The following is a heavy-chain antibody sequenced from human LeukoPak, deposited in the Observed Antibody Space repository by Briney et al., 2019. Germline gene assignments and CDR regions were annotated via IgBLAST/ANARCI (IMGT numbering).Heavy chain of an antibody. D-gene: IGHD1-26*01. CDR3: ARDLSRGKSHAFDI. V-gene: IGHV3-21*01. CDR2: ISSGSSYI. Sequence: GGSLRLSGAASGFTFSDYSINWVRQAPGKGLEWVSFISSGSSYIYYADSAKGRFTISRDNAKNSLYLQMNSLRAEDTAVYYCARDLSRGKSHAFDIWGQGTMVTVSS. J-gene: IGHJ3*02. CDR1: GFTFSDYS.